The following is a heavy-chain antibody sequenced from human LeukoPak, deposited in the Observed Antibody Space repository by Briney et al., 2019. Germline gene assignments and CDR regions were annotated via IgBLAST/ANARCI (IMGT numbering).Heavy chain of an antibody. J-gene: IGHJ3*02. CDR1: GYTFTGYY. CDR2: INPNSGGT. Sequence: ASVKVSCKASGYTFTGYYMHWVRQAPGQGLEWMGWINPNSGGTNYAQKFQGRVTMTRDTSISTAYMELSRLRSDDTAVYYCARDSRRGSGDAFDIWGQGTMVTVSS. V-gene: IGHV1-2*02. CDR3: ARDSRRGSGDAFDI. D-gene: IGHD3-10*01.